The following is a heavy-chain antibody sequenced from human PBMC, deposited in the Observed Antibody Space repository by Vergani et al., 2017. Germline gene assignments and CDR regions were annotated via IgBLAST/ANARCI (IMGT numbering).Heavy chain of an antibody. Sequence: QITLKESGPTLVKPTQTLTLTCTFSGFSLSTSGVGVGCIRQPPGKALEWLALIYWIDDKRYSPSLKSRLTITKDTSKNQEVLTMTNMDPADTATYYCAHSRKRYDVWSVYSPCAFDYWGQGTLVTVSS. D-gene: IGHD3-3*01. CDR3: AHSRKRYDVWSVYSPCAFDY. J-gene: IGHJ4*02. V-gene: IGHV2-5*01. CDR1: GFSLSTSGVG. CDR2: IYWIDDK.